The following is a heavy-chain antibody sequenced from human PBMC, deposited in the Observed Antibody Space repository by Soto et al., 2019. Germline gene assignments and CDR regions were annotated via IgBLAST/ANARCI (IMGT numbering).Heavy chain of an antibody. D-gene: IGHD5-18*01. Sequence: SETLSLTCTISGGSLNSSYWSWIRQPPGKGLEWIGRIYARGVTNYNPSLKSRVTMSGDPSRNQFSLRLTSVTVADTAVYYCAKSSGYDFFYYGMDIWSRGTTVTVSS. V-gene: IGHV4-4*07. CDR1: GGSLNSSY. J-gene: IGHJ6*02. CDR3: AKSSGYDFFYYGMDI. CDR2: IYARGVT.